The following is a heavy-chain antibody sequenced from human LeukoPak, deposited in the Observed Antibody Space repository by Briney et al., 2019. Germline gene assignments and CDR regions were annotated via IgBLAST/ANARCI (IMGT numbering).Heavy chain of an antibody. D-gene: IGHD5-18*01. J-gene: IGHJ4*02. Sequence: VASVTVSCKASGGTFSSYAISWVRQAPGQGLEWMGRIIPILGIANYAQKFQGRVTITADESTSTAYMELSSLRSEDTAVYYCATPSGKDSCGYHYWGQGTLVTVSS. V-gene: IGHV1-69*04. CDR2: IIPILGIA. CDR1: GGTFSSYA. CDR3: ATPSGKDSCGYHY.